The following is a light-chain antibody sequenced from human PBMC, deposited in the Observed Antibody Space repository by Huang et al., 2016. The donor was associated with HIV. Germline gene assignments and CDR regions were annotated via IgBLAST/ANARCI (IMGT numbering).Light chain of an antibody. V-gene: IGKV3-11*01. Sequence: EIVLTQPPDTLSLSPGQRSTPSCRASQGLNKFLKWYQHKLGQAPRLLFYDASNRAAGIPARFNGSGSGTDFTLTITSLKPEDFAIYYCQQRSNSLTFGGGTKVEIK. CDR3: QQRSNSLT. J-gene: IGKJ4*01. CDR2: DAS. CDR1: QGLNKF.